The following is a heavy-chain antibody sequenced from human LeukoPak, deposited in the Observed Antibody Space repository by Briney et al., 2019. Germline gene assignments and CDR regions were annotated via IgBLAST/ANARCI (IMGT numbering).Heavy chain of an antibody. D-gene: IGHD5-24*01. CDR3: ARSKGWLQRCLEF. J-gene: IGHJ4*02. V-gene: IGHV4-34*01. CDR1: GGSFSDYY. Sequence: SETLSLTCGIYGGSFSDYYWSWIRQPPGKGLEWIGEINHSGSTKSNSSLRSRVTISLDTSKNHFSLRLNSVTAADTAVYYCARSKGWLQRCLEFWGQGTLVTVSS. CDR2: INHSGST.